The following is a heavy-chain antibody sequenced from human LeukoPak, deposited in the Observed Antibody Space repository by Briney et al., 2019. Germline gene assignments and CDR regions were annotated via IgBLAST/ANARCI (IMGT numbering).Heavy chain of an antibody. CDR3: ARDARFGELVDY. D-gene: IGHD3-10*01. J-gene: IGHJ4*02. Sequence: SETLSLTCAVYGGSFSDYFWSWIRQPPGKGLEWIGEISHSGSTTYNPSLRSRVTISGDTSKKQFSLKLASVTAADTAMYYCARDARFGELVDYWGRGTLVTVSS. V-gene: IGHV4-34*01. CDR2: ISHSGST. CDR1: GGSFSDYF.